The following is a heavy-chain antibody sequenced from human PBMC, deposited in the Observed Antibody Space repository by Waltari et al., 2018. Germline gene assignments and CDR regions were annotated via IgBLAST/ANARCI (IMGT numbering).Heavy chain of an antibody. V-gene: IGHV4-38-2*02. CDR2: IYHSGAA. D-gene: IGHD3-9*01. J-gene: IGHJ5*02. Sequence: QVQLRESGPGRVKPWETLSLTCGIPGDSITSGYYWGWVRQPPGKGLEWLGFIYHSGAAHHKPSLKSRVTMSVDTPMNQLSLTLTSVTAADTAVYYCVRDPRYYNNDYFDPWGPGTLVTVSS. CDR3: VRDPRYYNNDYFDP. CDR1: GDSITSGYY.